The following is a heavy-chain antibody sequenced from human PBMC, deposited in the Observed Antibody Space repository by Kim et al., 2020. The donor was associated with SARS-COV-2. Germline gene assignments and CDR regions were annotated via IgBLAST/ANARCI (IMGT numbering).Heavy chain of an antibody. CDR1: GFTFSSYD. D-gene: IGHD6-13*01. Sequence: LSLTCAASGFTFSSYDMHWVRQATGKGLEWVSAIGTAGDTYYPGSVKGRFTISRENAKNSLYLQMNSLRAGDTAVYYCARGTRYSSSQGWFDPWGQGTLVTVSS. J-gene: IGHJ5*02. CDR2: IGTAGDT. CDR3: ARGTRYSSSQGWFDP. V-gene: IGHV3-13*01.